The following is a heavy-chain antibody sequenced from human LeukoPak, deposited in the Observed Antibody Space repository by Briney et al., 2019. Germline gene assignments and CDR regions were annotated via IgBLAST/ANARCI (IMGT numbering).Heavy chain of an antibody. V-gene: IGHV4-59*01. Sequence: SSETLSLTCTVSGGSISSYYWSWIRQPPGKGLEWIGYIHYTGSTTHNPSLKSRVTISVDTAKNQFSLKLSSVTAADTAVYYCARSDEYCSSTTCYNVAAFDIWGQGTMATVSS. CDR1: GGSISSYY. CDR2: IHYTGST. CDR3: ARSDEYCSSTTCYNVAAFDI. J-gene: IGHJ3*02. D-gene: IGHD2-2*02.